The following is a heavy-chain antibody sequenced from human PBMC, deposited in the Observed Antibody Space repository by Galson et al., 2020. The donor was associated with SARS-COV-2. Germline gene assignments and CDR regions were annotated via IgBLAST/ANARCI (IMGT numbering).Heavy chain of an antibody. CDR1: GFTFSSYG. D-gene: IGHD3-10*01. CDR2: ISDDGSNK. J-gene: IGHJ4*02. CDR3: AKGKWFGELLSPFDY. V-gene: IGHV3-30*18. Sequence: GGSLRLSCSASGFTFSSYGMHWVRQAPGKGLEWVAVISDDGSNKYYADSVKGRFTISRDNSKNTLYLQINSLRAEDTAVYYCAKGKWFGELLSPFDYWGQGTLVTVSS.